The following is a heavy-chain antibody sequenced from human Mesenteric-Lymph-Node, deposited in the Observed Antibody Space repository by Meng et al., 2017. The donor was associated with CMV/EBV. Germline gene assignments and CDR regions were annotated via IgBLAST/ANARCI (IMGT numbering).Heavy chain of an antibody. CDR3: AKGLSRFGELMRSYYYGMDV. CDR1: GFTFSSDW. J-gene: IGHJ6*02. V-gene: IGHV3-74*01. CDR2: INSDGGST. Sequence: GESLKISCEASGFTFSSDWMHWVRQVPGKGLVWVSRINSDGGSTNYADSVKGRFTISRDNAKNTVYLEMNSLRAEDTAVYYCAKGLSRFGELMRSYYYGMDVWGQGTTVTVSS. D-gene: IGHD3-10*01.